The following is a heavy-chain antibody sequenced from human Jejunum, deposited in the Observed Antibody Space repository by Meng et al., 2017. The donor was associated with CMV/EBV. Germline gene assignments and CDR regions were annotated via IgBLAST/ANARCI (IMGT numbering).Heavy chain of an antibody. Sequence: VRRGTGKGVEWVSAISGSGGSTYYADSVKGRFTISRDNSKNTLYLQMNSLRAEDTAVYYCAKEPLGYCSSTSCYRGGYFDYWGQGTLVTVSS. J-gene: IGHJ4*02. V-gene: IGHV3-23*01. D-gene: IGHD2-2*01. CDR2: ISGSGGST. CDR3: AKEPLGYCSSTSCYRGGYFDY.